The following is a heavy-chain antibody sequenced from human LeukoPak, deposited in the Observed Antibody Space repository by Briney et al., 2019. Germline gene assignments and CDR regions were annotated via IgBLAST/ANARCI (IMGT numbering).Heavy chain of an antibody. CDR2: MNPNSGNT. D-gene: IGHD2-15*01. J-gene: IGHJ4*02. CDR1: GYTFTSYD. V-gene: IGHV1-8*01. Sequence: ASVKVSCKASGYTFTSYDINWVRQATGQGLEWMGWMNPNSGNTGYAQKFQGRVTMTRNTSISTAYMELSSLRSEDTGVYYCARVGYCSGGSCPYYFDYWGQGTLVTVSS. CDR3: ARVGYCSGGSCPYYFDY.